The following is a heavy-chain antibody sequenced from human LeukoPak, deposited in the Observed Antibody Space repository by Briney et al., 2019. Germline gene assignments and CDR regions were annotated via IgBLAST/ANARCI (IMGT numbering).Heavy chain of an antibody. D-gene: IGHD5-12*01. CDR3: AKQDPSGFDYGYFYYIMDV. V-gene: IGHV3-23*01. CDR2: ISVGGDST. CDR1: GFTFSNYA. Sequence: GGSLRLSCTASGFTFSNYAMSWVRQAPGKGLQWVSGISVGGDSTYYADSVKGRFTISRDNSKNTLYLQMNTLRAEDTAVYSCAKQDPSGFDYGYFYYIMDVWGQGTTVTVSS. J-gene: IGHJ6*02.